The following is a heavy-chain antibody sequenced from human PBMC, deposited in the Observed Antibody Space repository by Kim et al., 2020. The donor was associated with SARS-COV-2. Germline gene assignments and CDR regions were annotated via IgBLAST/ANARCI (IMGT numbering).Heavy chain of an antibody. CDR2: IITIFGTA. Sequence: SVKVSCKASGGTFSSYAISWVRQAPGQGLEWMGGIITIFGTANYAQKFQGRVTITADESTSTAYMELSSLRSEDTAVYYCASTGGMVRGVMDYWGQGTLVTVSS. CDR1: GGTFSSYA. D-gene: IGHD3-10*01. V-gene: IGHV1-69*13. CDR3: ASTGGMVRGVMDY. J-gene: IGHJ4*02.